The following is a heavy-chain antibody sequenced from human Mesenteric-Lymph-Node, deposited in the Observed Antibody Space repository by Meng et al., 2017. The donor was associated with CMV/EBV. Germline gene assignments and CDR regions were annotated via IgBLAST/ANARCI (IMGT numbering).Heavy chain of an antibody. J-gene: IGHJ4*02. CDR3: ARGWSGSYEDYFDY. V-gene: IGHV4-34*01. Sequence: SETLSLTCAVYGGSFSGYYWSWIRQPPGKGLEWIGEINHSGSTNYNPSLKSRVTISVDTSKNQFSLKLSSVTAADTAVYYCARGWSGSYEDYFDYWGQGTLVTVSS. D-gene: IGHD1-26*01. CDR2: INHSGST. CDR1: GGSFSGYY.